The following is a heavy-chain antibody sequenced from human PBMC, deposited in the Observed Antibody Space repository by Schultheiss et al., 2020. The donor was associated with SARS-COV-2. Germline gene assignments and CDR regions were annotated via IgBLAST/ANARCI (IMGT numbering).Heavy chain of an antibody. V-gene: IGHV4-39*07. Sequence: SETLSLTCTVSGGSISSSSYYWGWIRQPPGKGLEWIGEINHSGSTNYNPSLKSRVTISVDTSKNQFSLKLSSVTAADTAVYYCAREKDYDSSGYYRAFDIWGQGTMVTVSS. D-gene: IGHD3-22*01. CDR3: AREKDYDSSGYYRAFDI. CDR1: GGSISSSSYY. CDR2: INHSGST. J-gene: IGHJ3*02.